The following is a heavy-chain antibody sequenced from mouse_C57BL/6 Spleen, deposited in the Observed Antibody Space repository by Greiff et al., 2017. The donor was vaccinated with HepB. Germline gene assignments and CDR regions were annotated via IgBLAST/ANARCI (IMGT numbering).Heavy chain of an antibody. D-gene: IGHD4-1*01. V-gene: IGHV1-42*01. J-gene: IGHJ2*01. Sequence: VQLQQSGPELVKPGASVKISCKASGYSFTGYYMNWVKQSPEKSLEWIGEINPSTGGTTYNQKFKGKATLTVDKSSSTAYMQLKSLTSEDSAVYYCARAGPYFDYWGQGTTLTVSS. CDR1: GYSFTGYY. CDR2: INPSTGGT. CDR3: ARAGPYFDY.